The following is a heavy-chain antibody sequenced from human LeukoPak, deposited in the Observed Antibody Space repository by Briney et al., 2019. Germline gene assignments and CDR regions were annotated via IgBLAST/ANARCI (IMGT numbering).Heavy chain of an antibody. J-gene: IGHJ6*02. CDR1: GFTVSSKY. CDR3: ARGTVWRLGSYGLDV. CDR2: IYSGGST. Sequence: GGSLRLPCVASGFTVSSKYMSWVRQAPGKGLEWVSVIYSGGSTYYGESVKGRFTISRDNSKNTVYLQMNALRAEDSAVYYCARGTVWRLGSYGLDVWGQGTTVTVSS. D-gene: IGHD3-16*01. V-gene: IGHV3-53*01.